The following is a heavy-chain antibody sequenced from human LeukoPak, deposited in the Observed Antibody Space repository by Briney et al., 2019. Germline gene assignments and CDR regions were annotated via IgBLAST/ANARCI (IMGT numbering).Heavy chain of an antibody. D-gene: IGHD5-24*01. J-gene: IGHJ6*02. V-gene: IGHV3-49*04. CDR3: TRGETPNYYGMDV. CDR2: IRSKAYGGTT. Sequence: GGSLRLSCTASGFTFGDYAMSWVRQASGKGLEWGGFIRSKAYGGTTEYAASVKGRFTISRDDSKSIAYLQMNSLKPEVTAVYYCTRGETPNYYGMDVWGQGTTVTVSS. CDR1: GFTFGDYA.